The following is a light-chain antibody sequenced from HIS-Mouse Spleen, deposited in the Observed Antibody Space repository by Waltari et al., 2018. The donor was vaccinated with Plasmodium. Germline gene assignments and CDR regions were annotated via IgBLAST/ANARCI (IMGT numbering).Light chain of an antibody. Sequence: EIVMTQSPATLSVSPGERATLPCRASQRVSSNLAWYQQNPGQAPRPLIYGASARATGIPARFSGSGSGTEFTLTISSMQSEDFAVYYCQQYNSWPRGTFGQGTKVEIK. V-gene: IGKV3-15*01. CDR1: QRVSSN. CDR2: GAS. J-gene: IGKJ1*01. CDR3: QQYNSWPRGT.